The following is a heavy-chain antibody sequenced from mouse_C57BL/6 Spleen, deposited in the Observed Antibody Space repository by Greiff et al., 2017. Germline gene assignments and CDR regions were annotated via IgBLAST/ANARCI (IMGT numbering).Heavy chain of an antibody. V-gene: IGHV1-55*01. CDR2: IYPGSGST. J-gene: IGHJ3*01. CDR3: ARGDNYYGSFAD. D-gene: IGHD1-1*01. Sequence: QVQLQQPGAELVKPGASVKMSCKASGYTFTSYWITWVKQRPGQGLEWIGDIYPGSGSTNYNEKFKSKATLTVDTSSSTAYMQLSSLTSEDSAVYYCARGDNYYGSFADWGQGTLVTVSA. CDR1: GYTFTSYW.